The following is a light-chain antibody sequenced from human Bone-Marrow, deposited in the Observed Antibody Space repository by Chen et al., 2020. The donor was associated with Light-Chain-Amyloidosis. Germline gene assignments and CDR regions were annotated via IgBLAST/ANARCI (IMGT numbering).Light chain of an antibody. V-gene: IGLV3-25*03. Sequence: SYALTPPPSVSVSPGQMARITCSGDDLPTKYAYWYQQKPGQAPVLVIHRDTERPSGISERFSGSSSGTTATLTSSGVQAEDEADYHCQSADSSGTYEVIFGGGTKLTVL. CDR3: QSADSSGTYEVI. CDR2: RDT. J-gene: IGLJ2*01. CDR1: DLPTKY.